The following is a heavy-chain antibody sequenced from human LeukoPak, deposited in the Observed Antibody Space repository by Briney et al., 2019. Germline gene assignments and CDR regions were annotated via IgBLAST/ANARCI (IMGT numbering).Heavy chain of an antibody. CDR2: INAGNGNT. D-gene: IGHD6-13*01. CDR1: GYTFIDYY. CDR3: ARKTAADPFDY. J-gene: IGHJ4*02. V-gene: IGHV1-3*01. Sequence: ASVKVSCKASGYTFIDYYIHWVRQAPGQRLEWMGWINAGNGNTKYSQKFQGRVTITRDTSASTAYMELSSLRSEDTAVYYCARKTAADPFDYWGQGTLVTVSS.